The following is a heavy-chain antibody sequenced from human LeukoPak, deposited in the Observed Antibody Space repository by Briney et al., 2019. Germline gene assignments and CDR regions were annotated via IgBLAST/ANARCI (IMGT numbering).Heavy chain of an antibody. CDR3: AREGYSSSWTGYYYYGMDV. D-gene: IGHD6-13*01. J-gene: IGHJ6*02. CDR1: GYTFTSYA. Sequence: ASVKVSCKASGYTFTSYAMNWVRQAPGQGLEWMGWINTNTGNPTYAQGFTGRFVFSLDTSASTAYLQISSLKAEDTAVYYCAREGYSSSWTGYYYYGMDVWGQGTTVTVSS. CDR2: INTNTGNP. V-gene: IGHV7-4-1*02.